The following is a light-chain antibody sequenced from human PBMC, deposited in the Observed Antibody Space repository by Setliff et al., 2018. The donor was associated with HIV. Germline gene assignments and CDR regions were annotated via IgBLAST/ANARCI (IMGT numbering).Light chain of an antibody. J-gene: IGLJ1*01. CDR1: SSDVGAFDF. V-gene: IGLV2-14*03. Sequence: QSALPQPASVSGSPGQSITVSCTGTSSDVGAFDFVSWYRQHPGKAPKLMIYDVSNRPSGVSNRFSGSKSGNTASLTISGLQAEDEADYYCASYANSDVFIFGTGTKVTVL. CDR2: DVS. CDR3: ASYANSDVFI.